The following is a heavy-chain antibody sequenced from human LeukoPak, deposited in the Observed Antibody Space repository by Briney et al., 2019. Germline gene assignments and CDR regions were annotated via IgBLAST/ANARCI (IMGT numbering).Heavy chain of an antibody. CDR2: IRYDGSNK. Sequence: GGSLRLSCAASGFTFSSYGMHWVRQAPGKGLEWVAFIRYDGSNKYYADSVKGRFTISRDNSKNTLYLQMNSLRAEGTAVYYCAKDLLGYCSSTCCYGIDYWGQGTLVTVSS. CDR3: AKDLLGYCSSTCCYGIDY. CDR1: GFTFSSYG. V-gene: IGHV3-30*02. J-gene: IGHJ4*02. D-gene: IGHD2-2*01.